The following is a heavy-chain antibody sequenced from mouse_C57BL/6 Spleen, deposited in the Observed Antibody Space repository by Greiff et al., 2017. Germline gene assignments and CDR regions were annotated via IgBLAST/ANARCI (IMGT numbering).Heavy chain of an antibody. V-gene: IGHV6-3*01. D-gene: IGHD2-4*01. CDR2: IRLKSDNYAT. J-gene: IGHJ3*01. Sequence: DVKLQESGGGLVQPGGSMKLSCVASGFTFSNYWMNWVRQSPEKGLEWVAQIRLKSDNYATHYAESVKGRFTISRDDSKSSVYLQMNNVRAEDTGIYYCTGGLRSSFAYWGQGTLVTVSA. CDR1: GFTFSNYW. CDR3: TGGLRSSFAY.